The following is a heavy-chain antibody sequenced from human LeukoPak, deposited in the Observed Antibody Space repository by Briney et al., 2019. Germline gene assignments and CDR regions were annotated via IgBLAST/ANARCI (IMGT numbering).Heavy chain of an antibody. Sequence: GGSLRLSCAASGFTFSDYYMSWIRQAPGKGLEWVSYISSSGSTIYYADSVKGRFTISWDNAKNSLYLQMNSLRAEDTAVYYCARLLYSGYDRWFDPWGQGTLVTVSS. CDR1: GFTFSDYY. V-gene: IGHV3-11*01. CDR2: ISSSGSTI. J-gene: IGHJ5*02. D-gene: IGHD5-12*01. CDR3: ARLLYSGYDRWFDP.